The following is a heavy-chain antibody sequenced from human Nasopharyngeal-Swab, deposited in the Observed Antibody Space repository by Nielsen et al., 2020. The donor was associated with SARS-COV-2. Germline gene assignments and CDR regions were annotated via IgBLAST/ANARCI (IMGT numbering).Heavy chain of an antibody. V-gene: IGHV3-53*01. D-gene: IGHD3-3*01. CDR1: GFTVSGNF. J-gene: IGHJ4*02. CDR2: IYSAGQT. CDR3: ARGVGVDDFWSGRFDY. Sequence: GESLKLSCAASGFTVSGNFMTWVRQAPGKGLEWVSVIYSAGQTNYADSVKGRFTISRDNSKNTLYLQMNSLRAEDTAVYYCARGVGVDDFWSGRFDYWGQGTLVTVSS.